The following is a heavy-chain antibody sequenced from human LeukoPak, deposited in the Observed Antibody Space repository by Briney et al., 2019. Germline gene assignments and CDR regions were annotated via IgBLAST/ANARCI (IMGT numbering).Heavy chain of an antibody. CDR2: IYYSGST. Sequence: PSETLSLTCTVSGGSISSYYGSWVRQPPGQGLEWIGYIYYSGSTNYNPSLKSRVTISVDTSKNQFSLKLSSVTAADTAVYYCARHAPMTTYDYWGQGTLVTVSS. D-gene: IGHD4-11*01. CDR1: GGSISSYY. CDR3: ARHAPMTTYDY. J-gene: IGHJ4*02. V-gene: IGHV4-59*08.